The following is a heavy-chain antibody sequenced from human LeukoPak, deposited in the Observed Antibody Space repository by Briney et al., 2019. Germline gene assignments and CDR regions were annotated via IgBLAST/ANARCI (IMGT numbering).Heavy chain of an antibody. CDR3: ARVPGGNSYYYYMDV. D-gene: IGHD2-15*01. V-gene: IGHV3-74*01. Sequence: GGSLRLSCAASGFTFGSYWMHWVRQAPGKGLVWVSRINSDGSSTSYADSVKGRFTISRDNAKNTLYLQMNSLRAEDTAVYYCARVPGGNSYYYYMDVWGKGTTVTVSS. CDR1: GFTFGSYW. J-gene: IGHJ6*03. CDR2: INSDGSST.